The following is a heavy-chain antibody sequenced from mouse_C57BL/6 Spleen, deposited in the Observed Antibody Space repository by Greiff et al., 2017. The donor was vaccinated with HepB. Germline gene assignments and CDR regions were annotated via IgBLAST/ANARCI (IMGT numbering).Heavy chain of an antibody. CDR2: INPSNGRT. CDR1: GYTLTSYW. V-gene: IGHV1S81*02. D-gene: IGHD2-1*01. Sequence: VQLQQSGAELVNPGASVNLSCKASGYTLTSYWMHWVKQRPGQGLEWIGEINPSNGRTNYNEKFKSKATLTVDKSSSTAYMQHSSLASEDSAVYYCARLLINFDYWGQGTTPRVSA. J-gene: IGHJ2*01. CDR3: ARLLINFDY.